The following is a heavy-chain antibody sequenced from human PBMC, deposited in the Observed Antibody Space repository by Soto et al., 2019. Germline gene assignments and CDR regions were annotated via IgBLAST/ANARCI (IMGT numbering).Heavy chain of an antibody. V-gene: IGHV1-18*01. Sequence: GASVKVSCKASGYTFTSYGISWVRQAPGQGLEWMGWISAYNGNTNYAQKLQGRVTMTTDTSTSTAYMELRSLRSDDTAVYYCARDSSTIVFVPAFDCWGQGTLVTVSS. D-gene: IGHD2-2*01. CDR3: ARDSSTIVFVPAFDC. CDR1: GYTFTSYG. CDR2: ISAYNGNT. J-gene: IGHJ4*02.